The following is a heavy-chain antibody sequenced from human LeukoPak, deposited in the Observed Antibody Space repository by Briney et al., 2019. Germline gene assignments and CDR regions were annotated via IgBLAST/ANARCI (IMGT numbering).Heavy chain of an antibody. CDR2: INPNSGGT. V-gene: IGHV1-2*02. J-gene: IGHJ1*01. CDR1: GYTFTGYY. D-gene: IGHD6-13*01. Sequence: ASVKVSCKASGYTFTGYYMHWVRQAPGQGLEWMGWINPNSGGTNYAQKFQGRVTMTRDTSISTAYMKLSRLRSDDTAVYYCARELAAAASLAEYFQHWGQGTLVTVSS. CDR3: ARELAAAASLAEYFQH.